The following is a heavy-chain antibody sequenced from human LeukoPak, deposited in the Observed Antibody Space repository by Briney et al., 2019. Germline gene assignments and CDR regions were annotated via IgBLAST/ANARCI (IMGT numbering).Heavy chain of an antibody. CDR3: AKDREISIVVVVAYFDY. CDR2: ISGSGGST. CDR1: GFTFSSYA. D-gene: IGHD2-15*01. Sequence: GGSLRLSCAAPGFTFSSYAMSWVRQAPGKGLEWVSAISGSGGSTYYADSVKGRFTISRDNSKNTLYLQMNSLRAEDTAVYYCAKDREISIVVVVAYFDYWGQGTLVTVSS. V-gene: IGHV3-23*01. J-gene: IGHJ4*02.